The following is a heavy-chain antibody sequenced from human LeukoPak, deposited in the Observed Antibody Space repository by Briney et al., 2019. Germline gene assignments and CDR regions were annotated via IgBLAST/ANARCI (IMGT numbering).Heavy chain of an antibody. CDR3: ARDCNHYDSSGHRDNWFDP. CDR1: GYTFTGYY. D-gene: IGHD3-22*01. CDR2: INPNSGGT. Sequence: ASVKVSCKASGYTFTGYYMHWVRQAPGQGLEWMGWINPNSGGTNYAQKFQGRVTMTRDTSISTAYGELSRLRSDDTAVYYCARDCNHYDSSGHRDNWFDPWGQGTLVTVSS. J-gene: IGHJ5*02. V-gene: IGHV1-2*02.